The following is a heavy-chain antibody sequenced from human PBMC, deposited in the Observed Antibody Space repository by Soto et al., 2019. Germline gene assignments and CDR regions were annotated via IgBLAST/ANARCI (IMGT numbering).Heavy chain of an antibody. CDR3: ARHYDFWSGYLDFDY. V-gene: IGHV1-18*01. CDR2: ISAYNGNT. Sequence: GASVKVSCKASGYTFTSYGISWVRQAPGQGLEWMGWISAYNGNTNYAQKLQGRVTMTTDTSTSTAYMELRSLRSDDTAVYYCARHYDFWSGYLDFDYWGQGTLVTVSS. D-gene: IGHD3-3*01. J-gene: IGHJ4*02. CDR1: GYTFTSYG.